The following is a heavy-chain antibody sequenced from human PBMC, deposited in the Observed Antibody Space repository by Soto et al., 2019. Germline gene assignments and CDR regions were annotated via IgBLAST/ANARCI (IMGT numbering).Heavy chain of an antibody. J-gene: IGHJ4*02. D-gene: IGHD3-3*01. V-gene: IGHV3-21*01. CDR3: AREVMFWSGYYHYYFYY. CDR2: TSSSSSYI. CDR1: GFTFSGYS. Sequence: GGSLRLSCAASGFTFSGYSLNWVRQAPGKGLEWVSSTSSSSSYIYYADSMKGRFTISRDNAKNSLYLQMNSLRAEDTAVYYCAREVMFWSGYYHYYFYYWGQGTLVTVSS.